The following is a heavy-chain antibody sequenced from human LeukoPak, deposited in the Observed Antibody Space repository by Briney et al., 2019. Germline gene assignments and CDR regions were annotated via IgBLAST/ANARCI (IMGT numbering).Heavy chain of an antibody. CDR2: ICTSGST. D-gene: IGHD4-17*01. CDR1: GGSISSYY. J-gene: IGHJ6*03. CDR3: ARDREYRDYVGPYYYYYMDL. Sequence: SETLSLTCTVSGGSISSYYWSWIRQPAGKGLEWIGRICTSGSTNYNPSLKSRVTMSVDTSKNQFSLKLSSVTAADTAVYYCARDREYRDYVGPYYYYYMDLWGKGTTVTVSS. V-gene: IGHV4-4*07.